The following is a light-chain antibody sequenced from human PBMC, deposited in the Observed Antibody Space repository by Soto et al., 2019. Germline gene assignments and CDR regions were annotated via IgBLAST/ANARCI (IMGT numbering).Light chain of an antibody. CDR1: QSVRSK. Sequence: EIGMTQSPATLSVSPGERATLSCRASQSVRSKLAWYQQKPGQAPRLLIYDASTRPTDIPARFSGSGSGTDFTLTISSLEPEDFAVYYCQQRSNWPLTFGQGTRLETK. CDR3: QQRSNWPLT. J-gene: IGKJ5*01. CDR2: DAS. V-gene: IGKV3-11*01.